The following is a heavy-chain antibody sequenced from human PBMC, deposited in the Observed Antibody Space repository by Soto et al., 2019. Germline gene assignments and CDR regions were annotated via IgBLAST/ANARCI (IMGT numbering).Heavy chain of an antibody. D-gene: IGHD6-19*01. CDR2: VYNSGST. J-gene: IGHJ4*02. V-gene: IGHV4-59*01. Sequence: SETLSLTCTVSGGSISSNYWTWIRQPPGKGLEWIGYVYNSGSTNYNPSLKSRVTISEDTSKSQFSLKVNSMTAADTAVYYCARYRREAVARHLLDNWGQRISVTVSS. CDR1: GGSISSNY. CDR3: ARYRREAVARHLLDN.